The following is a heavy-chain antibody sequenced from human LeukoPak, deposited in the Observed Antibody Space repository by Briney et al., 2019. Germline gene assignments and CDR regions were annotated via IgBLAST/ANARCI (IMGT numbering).Heavy chain of an antibody. D-gene: IGHD3-22*01. CDR2: IIPILGIA. J-gene: IGHJ4*02. Sequence: ASVKVSCKASGGTFSSYAISWVRQAPGQGLEWMGRIIPILGIANYAQKFQGRATITADKSTSTAYMELSSLRSEDTAVYYCARGRPDSSGYYYLFDYWGQGTLVTVSS. CDR3: ARGRPDSSGYYYLFDY. V-gene: IGHV1-69*04. CDR1: GGTFSSYA.